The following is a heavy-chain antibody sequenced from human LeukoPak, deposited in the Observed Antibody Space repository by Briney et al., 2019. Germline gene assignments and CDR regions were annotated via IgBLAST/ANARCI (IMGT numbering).Heavy chain of an antibody. CDR2: IYYSGST. Sequence: PSETLSLTCTVSGGSISSHYWSWIRQPPGKGLEWIRYIYYSGSTNYNPSLKSRVTISVDTSKNQFSLKLSSVTAADTAVYYCARYVLPGSPSRIFDYWGQGTLVTVSS. CDR3: ARYVLPGSPSRIFDY. D-gene: IGHD3-10*01. J-gene: IGHJ4*02. CDR1: GGSISSHY. V-gene: IGHV4-59*11.